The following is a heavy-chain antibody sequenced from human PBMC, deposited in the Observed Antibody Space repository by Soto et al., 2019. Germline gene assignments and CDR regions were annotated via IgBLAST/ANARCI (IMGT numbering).Heavy chain of an antibody. D-gene: IGHD6-19*01. CDR2: ISGSGGST. CDR3: AKDGRLGPRYSSAGGNWFDP. CDR1: GFTFSSYA. Sequence: GSLRLSCAASGFTFSSYAMSWVRQAPGKGLEWVSAISGSGGSTYYADSEKGRFTISRDNSKNTLYLQMNSLRAEDTAVYYCAKDGRLGPRYSSAGGNWFDPWGQGTLVTV. V-gene: IGHV3-23*01. J-gene: IGHJ5*02.